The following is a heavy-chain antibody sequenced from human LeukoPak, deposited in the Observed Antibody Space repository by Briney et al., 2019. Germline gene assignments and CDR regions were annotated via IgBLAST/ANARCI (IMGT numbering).Heavy chain of an antibody. CDR2: ISTYSGNT. V-gene: IGHV1-18*01. CDR1: GYTFTSYA. CDR3: ARGGSRVVTYGNFDY. Sequence: ASVKVSCKPSGYTFTSYALSWVRQAPGQGLEWMGWISTYSGNTNYAQKLQGRITMIIETSTSTAYMELRSLRSDDTAVYYCARGGSRVVTYGNFDYWGQGTLVTVSS. J-gene: IGHJ4*02. D-gene: IGHD2-21*02.